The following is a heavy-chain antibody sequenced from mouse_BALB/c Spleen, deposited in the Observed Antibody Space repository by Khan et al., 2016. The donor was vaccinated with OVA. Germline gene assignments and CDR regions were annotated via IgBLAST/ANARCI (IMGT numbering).Heavy chain of an antibody. J-gene: IGHJ3*01. Sequence: QMQLQQSGAELVKPEASVKLSCKTSGYTFTNYWIQWIKQRPGQGLGWIGQIFPGTGTTYYNQNFKDKATLTVDTSSNTAYMHLSSLTSEDSAVYFCARGYFGNYEFVYWGQGTLVTVSP. D-gene: IGHD2-1*01. CDR3: ARGYFGNYEFVY. CDR1: GYTFTNYW. V-gene: IGHV1S132*01. CDR2: IFPGTGTT.